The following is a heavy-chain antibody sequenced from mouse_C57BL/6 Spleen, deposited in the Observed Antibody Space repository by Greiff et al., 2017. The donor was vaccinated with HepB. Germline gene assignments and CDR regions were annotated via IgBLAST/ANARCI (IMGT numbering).Heavy chain of an antibody. D-gene: IGHD4-1*01. Sequence: VQLQQSGPELVKPGASVKISCKASGYAFSSSWMNWVKQRPGKGLEWIGRIYPGDGDTNYNGKFKGKATLTADKSSSTAYMQLSSLTSEDSAVYFGARSLTSYWYFDVWGTGTTVTVSS. CDR3: ARSLTSYWYFDV. CDR1: GYAFSSSW. J-gene: IGHJ1*03. V-gene: IGHV1-82*01. CDR2: IYPGDGDT.